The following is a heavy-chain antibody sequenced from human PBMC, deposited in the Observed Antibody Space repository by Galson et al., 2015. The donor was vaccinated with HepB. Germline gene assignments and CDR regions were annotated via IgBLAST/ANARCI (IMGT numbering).Heavy chain of an antibody. Sequence: LRLSCAASGFTFSSYGMHWVRQAPGKGLEWVAVIWYDGSNKYYADSVKGRFTISRDNSKNTLYLQMNSLRAEDTAVYYCAREGGFYYGPGKTTGYYYMDVWGKGTTVTVSS. CDR1: GFTFSSYG. CDR2: IWYDGSNK. J-gene: IGHJ6*03. V-gene: IGHV3-33*01. D-gene: IGHD3-10*01. CDR3: AREGGFYYGPGKTTGYYYMDV.